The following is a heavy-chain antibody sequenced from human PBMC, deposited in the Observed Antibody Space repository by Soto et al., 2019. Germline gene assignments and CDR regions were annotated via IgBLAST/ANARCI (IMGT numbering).Heavy chain of an antibody. J-gene: IGHJ4*02. CDR2: IYHSGTT. D-gene: IGHD3-16*02. CDR1: GVSITRGGYS. Sequence: QLQLQESGSGLVKPSQTLSLTCAVSGVSITRGGYSWSWIRQPPGKGLEWVGYIYHSGTTYYNPSLESRLTISMDRSKNKFSLKLTSVTAADTAVYYCVRAPLGELSSYFEYWGQGTLVTVSS. CDR3: VRAPLGELSSYFEY. V-gene: IGHV4-30-2*01.